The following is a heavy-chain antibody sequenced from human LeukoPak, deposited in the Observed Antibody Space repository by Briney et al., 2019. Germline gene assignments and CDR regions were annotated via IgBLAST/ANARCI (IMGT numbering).Heavy chain of an antibody. Sequence: SETLSLTCAVYGGSFSGYYWSWIRQPPGKGLEWIGEINHSGSTNYNPSLKSRVTISVDTSKNQFSLKLSSVTAADTAVYYCARLTTATYYYYYYMDVWGKGTTVTVSS. D-gene: IGHD4-11*01. CDR1: GGSFSGYY. V-gene: IGHV4-34*01. J-gene: IGHJ6*03. CDR3: ARLTTATYYYYYYMDV. CDR2: INHSGST.